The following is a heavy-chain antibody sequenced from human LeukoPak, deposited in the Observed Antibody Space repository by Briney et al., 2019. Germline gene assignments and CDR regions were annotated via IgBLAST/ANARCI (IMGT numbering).Heavy chain of an antibody. CDR2: ISYDGSNK. CDR1: GFTFSSSG. Sequence: GGSRLSCAASGFTFSSSGMHWVRQAPGKGLGWVAVISYDGSNKYYADSVKGRFTISRDNSKNTLYLQMNSLRAGDTAVYYCAKDSYDRSGYYYYYFAYWGQGTQVTVSS. D-gene: IGHD3-22*01. J-gene: IGHJ4*02. CDR3: AKDSYDRSGYYYYYFAY. V-gene: IGHV3-30*18.